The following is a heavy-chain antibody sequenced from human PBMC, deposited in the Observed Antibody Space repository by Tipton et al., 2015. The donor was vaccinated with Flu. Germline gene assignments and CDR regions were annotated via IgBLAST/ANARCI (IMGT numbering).Heavy chain of an antibody. V-gene: IGHV5-51*01. D-gene: IGHD6-6*01. CDR1: GYSFTSYW. Sequence: VQLVQSGAEVKKPGESLKISCKGSGYSFTSYWIGWVRQMPGKGLEWMGIIYPDDSDTRYSPSFQGQVTISADKSISTAYLQWSSLKASDTAIYYCARHYGSSSPYYYYMDVWGKGTTVTVSS. J-gene: IGHJ6*03. CDR2: IYPDDSDT. CDR3: ARHYGSSSPYYYYMDV.